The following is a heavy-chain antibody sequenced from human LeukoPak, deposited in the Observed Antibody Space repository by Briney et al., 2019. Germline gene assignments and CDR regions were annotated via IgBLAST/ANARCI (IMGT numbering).Heavy chain of an antibody. J-gene: IGHJ4*02. CDR1: GFTFNSYS. CDR3: ARNTPTYSTPEN. Sequence: GGSLRLSCAASGFTFNSYSMNWVRQAPGKGLEWVSYISSSSDTIYYAASVKGRFTISRDNAKNSLYLHMNSLRAEDTAMYYCARNTPTYSTPENWGQGTLVTVSS. CDR2: ISSSSDTI. D-gene: IGHD5-18*01. V-gene: IGHV3-48*01.